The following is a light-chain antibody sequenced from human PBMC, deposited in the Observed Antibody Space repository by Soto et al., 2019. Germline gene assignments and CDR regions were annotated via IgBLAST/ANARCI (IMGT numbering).Light chain of an antibody. J-gene: IGKJ1*01. V-gene: IGKV3-11*01. Sequence: EIVLTQSPATLSVSPGESATLSCRASQSVSNFLAWYQQKTGQAPRLLIYDTSDRATGLPDRFSGSGSGTDVNLTISRLEPEDFAVFYCQQYNNWPRTCGQGTKVDIK. CDR1: QSVSNF. CDR2: DTS. CDR3: QQYNNWPRT.